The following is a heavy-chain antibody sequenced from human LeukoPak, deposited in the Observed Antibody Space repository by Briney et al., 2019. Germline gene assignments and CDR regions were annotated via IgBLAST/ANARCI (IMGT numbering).Heavy chain of an antibody. J-gene: IGHJ4*02. CDR3: ARKSLATRAMDF. D-gene: IGHD6-6*01. Sequence: GGSLRLSCAASGFTFSSYAMNWVRQVPGKGLEWVSAVSHGDGSTFYADSVKGRFIISRDNSKNTLYLQMNSLSAEDTAICYCARKSLATRAMDFWGQGTLVTVSS. CDR1: GFTFSSYA. CDR2: VSHGDGST. V-gene: IGHV3-23*01.